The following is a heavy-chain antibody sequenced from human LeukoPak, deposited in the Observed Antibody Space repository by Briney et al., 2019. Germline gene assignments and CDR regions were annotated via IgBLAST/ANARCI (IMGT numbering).Heavy chain of an antibody. Sequence: PSETLSLTCTVSGGSISSYYWSWIRQPPGKGLEWIACISYSGSTKYNPSLKSRVTISVDTSKNQLSLKLSSVTAADTAVYYCARGYGNRQWLVGYWGQGTLVTVSS. V-gene: IGHV4-59*01. CDR3: ARGYGNRQWLVGY. CDR1: GGSISSYY. D-gene: IGHD6-19*01. CDR2: ISYSGST. J-gene: IGHJ4*02.